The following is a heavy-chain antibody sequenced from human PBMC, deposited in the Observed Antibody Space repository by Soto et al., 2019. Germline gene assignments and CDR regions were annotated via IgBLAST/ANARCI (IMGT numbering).Heavy chain of an antibody. Sequence: TSETLSLTCTVSGGSISSYYWSWIRQPPGKGLEWIGYIYYSGGTNYNPSLKSRVTISVATSKNQFSLKLSSVTAADTAVYYCARRYGDYFDFWAQGTLVTVSS. CDR1: GGSISSYY. V-gene: IGHV4-59*08. CDR2: IYYSGGT. CDR3: ARRYGDYFDF. D-gene: IGHD4-17*01. J-gene: IGHJ4*02.